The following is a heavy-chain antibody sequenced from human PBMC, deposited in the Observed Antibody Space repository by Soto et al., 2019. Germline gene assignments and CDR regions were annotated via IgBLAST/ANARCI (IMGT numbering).Heavy chain of an antibody. V-gene: IGHV3-33*01. CDR2: IWYDGSNK. D-gene: IGHD4-17*01. Sequence: QVQLVESGGGVVQPGRSLRLSCAASGFTFSSYGMHWVRQAPGTGLEWVAVIWYDGSNKYYADSVKGRFTISRDNSTNTLYLQMNSLRAEDTAVYYCARVLARTGVSGDADYYYGMDVWGQGTTVTVSS. CDR3: ARVLARTGVSGDADYYYGMDV. J-gene: IGHJ6*02. CDR1: GFTFSSYG.